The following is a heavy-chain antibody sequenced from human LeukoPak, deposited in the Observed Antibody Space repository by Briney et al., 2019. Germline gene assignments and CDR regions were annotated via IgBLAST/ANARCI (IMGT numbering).Heavy chain of an antibody. D-gene: IGHD2-2*02. Sequence: PSGTLSLTCAVYGGSFSGYYWSWIRQPPGKGLEWIGEINHSGSTNYNPSLKSRVTISVDTSKNQFSLKLSSVTAADTAVYYCAREDIVVVPAAIRGRRRKSNFDYWGQGTLVTVSS. J-gene: IGHJ4*02. CDR3: AREDIVVVPAAIRGRRRKSNFDY. V-gene: IGHV4-34*01. CDR2: INHSGST. CDR1: GGSFSGYY.